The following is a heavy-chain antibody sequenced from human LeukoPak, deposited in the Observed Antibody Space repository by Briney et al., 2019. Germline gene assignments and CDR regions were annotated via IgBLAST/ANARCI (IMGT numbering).Heavy chain of an antibody. Sequence: PGGSLRLSCAASGFTFSSYWMHWVRQAPGKGLVWVSRINTDGSSTSYADSVKGRFTISRDNAKNTLYLQMNSLRAEDTAVYYCARFSGWSNLYYFDYWGQGTLVTVSS. D-gene: IGHD6-19*01. CDR1: GFTFSSYW. J-gene: IGHJ4*02. V-gene: IGHV3-74*01. CDR2: INTDGSST. CDR3: ARFSGWSNLYYFDY.